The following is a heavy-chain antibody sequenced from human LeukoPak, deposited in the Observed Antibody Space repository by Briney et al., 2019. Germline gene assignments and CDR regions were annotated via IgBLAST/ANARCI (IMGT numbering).Heavy chain of an antibody. CDR2: ISSSGSTI. CDR1: GFTFSSYE. D-gene: IGHD3-22*01. Sequence: GSLRLSCAASGFTFSSYEMNWVRQAPGKGLEWVSYISSSGSTIYYADSVKGRFTISRDNAKNSLYLQMNSLRAEDTAVYYCARVTGAGGYDSSGYRGVWFDPWGQGTLVTVSS. J-gene: IGHJ5*02. V-gene: IGHV3-48*03. CDR3: ARVTGAGGYDSSGYRGVWFDP.